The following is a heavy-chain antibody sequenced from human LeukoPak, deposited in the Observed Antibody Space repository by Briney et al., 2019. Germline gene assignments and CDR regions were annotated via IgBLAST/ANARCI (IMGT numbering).Heavy chain of an antibody. CDR2: IYYSGST. Sequence: PSETLSLTCTVSGGSISSYYWSWIRQPPGKGREWIGYIYYSGSTNYNPSLKSRVTISVDTSKNQFSLRLSSVTAADTAVYYCARETAAGAEYFQHWGQGTLVTVSS. CDR1: GGSISSYY. CDR3: ARETAAGAEYFQH. D-gene: IGHD6-13*01. J-gene: IGHJ1*01. V-gene: IGHV4-59*01.